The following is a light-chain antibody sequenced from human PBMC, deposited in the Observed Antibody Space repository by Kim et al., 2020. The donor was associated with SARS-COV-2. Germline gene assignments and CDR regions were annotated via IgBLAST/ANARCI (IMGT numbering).Light chain of an antibody. CDR3: QQYDNWPPIT. V-gene: IGKV3-15*01. Sequence: SPGERATLSCRASQSVSSDLAWYQQKPGQAPRLLSYGASTRATGIPARFSGSGSGTEFTLTISSLQSEDFAVYYCQQYDNWPPITFGQGTRLEI. CDR1: QSVSSD. J-gene: IGKJ5*01. CDR2: GAS.